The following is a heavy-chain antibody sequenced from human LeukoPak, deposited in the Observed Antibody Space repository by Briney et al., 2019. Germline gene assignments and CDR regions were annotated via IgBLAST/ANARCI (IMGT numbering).Heavy chain of an antibody. CDR2: IYTSEST. CDR3: ARGLWFGDENPPYFDY. V-gene: IGHV4-61*02. CDR1: GGSISTSNYY. D-gene: IGHD3-10*01. J-gene: IGHJ4*02. Sequence: PSETLSLTCTVSGGSISTSNYYWSWIRQPAGKGLEWIGRIYTSESTNYNPSLKSRVTISVDTSRNQFSLKLSSVTAADTAVYYCARGLWFGDENPPYFDYWGQGILVTVSS.